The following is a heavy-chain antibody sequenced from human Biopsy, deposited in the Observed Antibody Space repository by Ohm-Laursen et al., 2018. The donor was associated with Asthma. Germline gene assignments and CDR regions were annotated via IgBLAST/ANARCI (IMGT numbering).Heavy chain of an antibody. V-gene: IGHV3-30*18. CDR2: ISFDGGNK. D-gene: IGHD1-26*01. J-gene: IGHJ4*02. Sequence: SLRLSCSASGFTFSNYGMHWVRQAPGKGLDWVAVISFDGGNKNYTDSVKGRFTISRDNSRNTLHLQMNSLRAEDTEVYYCAKDVFPGWELRRGPDYWGQGTLVTVSS. CDR1: GFTFSNYG. CDR3: AKDVFPGWELRRGPDY.